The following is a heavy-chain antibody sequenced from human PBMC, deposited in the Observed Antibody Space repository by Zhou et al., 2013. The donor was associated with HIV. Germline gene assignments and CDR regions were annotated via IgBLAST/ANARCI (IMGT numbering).Heavy chain of an antibody. D-gene: IGHD3-10*01. J-gene: IGHJ4*02. CDR3: ARARYYYGSGSYYPFDY. CDR2: FDPDEGET. Sequence: QVQLVQSGAEVKKPGASVTVSCKVSGGTLSELSMHWVRQGPGKGLEWMGGFDPDEGETIYAQKFQGRVTMTEDSPPGTVYMDLRRLTSEDTAVYYCARARYYYGSGSYYPFDYWGQGTLVTVSS. V-gene: IGHV1-24*01. CDR1: GGTLSELS.